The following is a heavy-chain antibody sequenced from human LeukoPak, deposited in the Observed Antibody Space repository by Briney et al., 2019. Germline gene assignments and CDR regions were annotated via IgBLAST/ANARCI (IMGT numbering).Heavy chain of an antibody. CDR1: GGSISGYY. D-gene: IGHD6-13*01. Sequence: SETLSLTCTVSGGSISGYYWSWIRLPPGKGLEWLGCFFYGGSTNYNPSLKSRVTISVDTSKNQFSLKLTSVTVADTAVYYCARASIAAAAESLNWFDPWGQGTLVTVSS. V-gene: IGHV4-59*01. CDR2: FFYGGST. CDR3: ARASIAAAAESLNWFDP. J-gene: IGHJ5*02.